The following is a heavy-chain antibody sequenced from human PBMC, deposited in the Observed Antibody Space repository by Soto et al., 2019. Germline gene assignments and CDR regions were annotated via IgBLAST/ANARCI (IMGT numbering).Heavy chain of an antibody. CDR2: ISWNSGSI. CDR1: GFTFDDYA. Sequence: ESGGGLVQPGRSLRLSCAASGFTFDDYAMHWVRQAPGKGLEWVSGISWNSGSIGYADSVKGRFTISRDNAKNSLYLQMNSLRAEDTALYYCAKTGGCSGGSCYLDYYYYYMDVWGKGTTVTVSS. CDR3: AKTGGCSGGSCYLDYYYYYMDV. V-gene: IGHV3-9*01. D-gene: IGHD2-15*01. J-gene: IGHJ6*03.